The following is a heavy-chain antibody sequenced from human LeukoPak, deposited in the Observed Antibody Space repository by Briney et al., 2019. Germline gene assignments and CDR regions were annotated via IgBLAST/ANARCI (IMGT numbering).Heavy chain of an antibody. V-gene: IGHV3-21*01. D-gene: IGHD6-13*01. CDR1: GFNFSSYS. Sequence: PGGSLRLSCAASGFNFSSYSMNWVRQAPGKGLEWVSSISSSSSYIYYADSVKGRFTISRDSAKKSLYLQMNSLRAEDTALYYCARGPTGSSWYVWVDYWGQGTLVTVSS. J-gene: IGHJ4*02. CDR2: ISSSSSYI. CDR3: ARGPTGSSWYVWVDY.